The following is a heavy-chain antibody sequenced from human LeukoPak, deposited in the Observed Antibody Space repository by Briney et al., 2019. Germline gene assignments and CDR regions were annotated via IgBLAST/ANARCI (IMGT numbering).Heavy chain of an antibody. CDR3: ARAQDTATALGYLDY. Sequence: PSETLSLTCAVYGGSFSGYYWSWIRQPPGKGLEWVGEINHSGSTNYNPSLKRRVTISVDTSKNQFSLKLSSVTAADTAVYYCARAQDTATALGYLDYWGQGTLVTVSS. CDR2: INHSGST. J-gene: IGHJ4*02. V-gene: IGHV4-34*01. D-gene: IGHD3-22*01. CDR1: GGSFSGYY.